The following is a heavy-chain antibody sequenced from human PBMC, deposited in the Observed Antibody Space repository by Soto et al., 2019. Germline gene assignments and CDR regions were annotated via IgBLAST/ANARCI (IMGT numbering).Heavy chain of an antibody. CDR3: ARIKIVGILTYYMDV. CDR2: MYYSGST. CDR1: GDSISASSSYY. Sequence: QLQLQESGPGLVKPSETLSLSCTVSGDSISASSSYYWGWIRQPPGKGLEWIANMYYSGSTYYNPSLKSRVTISLETSKSQSSLKLNSVTAADTAVYYCARIKIVGILTYYMDVWGKGTTVTVSS. J-gene: IGHJ6*03. V-gene: IGHV4-39*01. D-gene: IGHD3-3*01.